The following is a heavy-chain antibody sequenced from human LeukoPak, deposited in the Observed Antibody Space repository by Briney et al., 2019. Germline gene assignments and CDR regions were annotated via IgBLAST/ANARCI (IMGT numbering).Heavy chain of an antibody. CDR2: IYYSGST. CDR1: GGSISSGGYN. V-gene: IGHV4-31*03. D-gene: IGHD5-24*01. Sequence: SETLSLTCTVSGGSISSGGYNWSWIRQHPGKGLEWIGYIYYSGSTYYNPSLKSRVTMSVDTSKNQFSLKLSSVTAADTAVYYCARWMATITPYFDYWGQGTLVTVSS. J-gene: IGHJ4*02. CDR3: ARWMATITPYFDY.